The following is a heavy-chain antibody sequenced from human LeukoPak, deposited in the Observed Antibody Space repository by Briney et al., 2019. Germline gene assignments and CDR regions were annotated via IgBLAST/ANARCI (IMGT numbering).Heavy chain of an antibody. CDR1: GFTFSDYD. J-gene: IGHJ4*02. CDR3: ARQIVGAFDY. Sequence: GGSLRLSCAASGFTFSDYDMSWMRQAPGKGLEWVSYISNSGSTIYYADSVKGRFTISRDNAKNSLYLQMNSLRAEDTAVYYCARQIVGAFDYWGQGTLVTVSS. V-gene: IGHV3-11*04. CDR2: ISNSGSTI. D-gene: IGHD1-26*01.